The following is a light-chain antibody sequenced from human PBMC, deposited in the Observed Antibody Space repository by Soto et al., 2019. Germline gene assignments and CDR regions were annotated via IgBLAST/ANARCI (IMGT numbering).Light chain of an antibody. CDR3: QQHYTTPLT. J-gene: IGKJ4*01. Sequence: DIVMTQSPDSLAVSLGERATINFKSSQPVLFSSNNKNYLAWYQQKPGQPPKLLIYWASTRESGVPDRFSGSGSGTDFTLTISSLQAEDVAVYYCQQHYTTPLTFGGGTKVDI. V-gene: IGKV4-1*01. CDR1: QPVLFSSNNKNY. CDR2: WAS.